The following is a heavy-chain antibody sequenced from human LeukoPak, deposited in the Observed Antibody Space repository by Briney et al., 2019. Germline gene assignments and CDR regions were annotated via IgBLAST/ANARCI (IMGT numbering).Heavy chain of an antibody. J-gene: IGHJ4*02. CDR2: ISGSGGST. D-gene: IGHD6-6*01. CDR3: AKDQGVGSLGIAARPSDY. CDR1: GFTFSSYA. Sequence: GGSLRLSCAASGFTFSSYAMSWVRQAPGKGLEWVSAISGSGGSTYYADSVKGRFTISRDNSKNTLYLQMNSLRAEDTAAYYCAKDQGVGSLGIAARPSDYWGQGTLVTVSS. V-gene: IGHV3-23*01.